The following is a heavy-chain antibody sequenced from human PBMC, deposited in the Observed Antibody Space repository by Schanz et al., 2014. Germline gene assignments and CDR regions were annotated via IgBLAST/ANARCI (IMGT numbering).Heavy chain of an antibody. V-gene: IGHV1-69*04. Sequence: QVQLVQSGAEVRKPGASVKVSCTASGYTFTSYDINWVRQAPGQGLEWMGRIIPVLAIADYAQKFQGRVTITADKSTSTAYMELTSLRSEDTAVYYCTRGGYSYALSAFDIWGQGTMVTVSS. CDR2: IIPVLAIA. J-gene: IGHJ3*02. CDR1: GYTFTSYD. D-gene: IGHD5-18*01. CDR3: TRGGYSYALSAFDI.